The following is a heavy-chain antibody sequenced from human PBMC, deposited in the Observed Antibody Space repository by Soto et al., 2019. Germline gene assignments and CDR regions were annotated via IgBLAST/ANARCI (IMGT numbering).Heavy chain of an antibody. D-gene: IGHD3-10*01. V-gene: IGHV1-24*01. J-gene: IGHJ6*02. CDR3: ATERRPAGTSGSWIYYFYRMDV. CDR1: GYTLTELS. CDR2: FDPEDGEA. Sequence: ASVKVSYKVSGYTLTELSMHWVRPAPGKGLAWMGGFDPEDGEAIYAQKFQGRVTMTEDTSTDTAYMGLSSLRSEDTAVYYCATERRPAGTSGSWIYYFYRMDVWGQGTTVTVSS.